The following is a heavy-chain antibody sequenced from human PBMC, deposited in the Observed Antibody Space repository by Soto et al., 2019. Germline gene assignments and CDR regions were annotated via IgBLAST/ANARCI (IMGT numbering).Heavy chain of an antibody. J-gene: IGHJ4*02. CDR2: INPNSVGT. D-gene: IGHD4-17*01. V-gene: IGHV1-2*04. Sequence: ASVKVSCKASGYTFTGYYMHWVRQAPGQGLEWMGWINPNSVGTNYAQKFQGWVTMTRDTSISTAYMELSRLSSDDTAVYYCARNGDEYYFDYWGQGTLVTVSS. CDR1: GYTFTGYY. CDR3: ARNGDEYYFDY.